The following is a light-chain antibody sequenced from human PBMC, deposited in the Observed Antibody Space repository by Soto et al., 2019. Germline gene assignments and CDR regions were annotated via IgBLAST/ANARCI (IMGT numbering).Light chain of an antibody. V-gene: IGKV3-11*01. J-gene: IGKJ4*01. CDR2: DAS. Sequence: EIVLTQSPATLSLSPGERATLSCRASQSVSSYLAWYQQKPGQAPRLLIYDASNRATGIPARFSGSGSGTDFTLTISSLEPEVFAVSYCQQRSDWVSCGGGTKVDIK. CDR1: QSVSSY. CDR3: QQRSDWVS.